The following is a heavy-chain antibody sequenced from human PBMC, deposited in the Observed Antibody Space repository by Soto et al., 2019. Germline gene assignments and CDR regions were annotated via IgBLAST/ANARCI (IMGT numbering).Heavy chain of an antibody. V-gene: IGHV3-23*01. D-gene: IGHD2-2*01. CDR3: AEDLCPGRTYGFFDY. CDR1: GFKFRDYS. Sequence: PGGSLRLSCTPSGFKFRDYSISWVRQAPGKGLEWVSAIHSSGVSTYYADSVQDRFTISRDNSKNTLFLQMNNLRAEDTAMYYCAEDLCPGRTYGFFDYWGLGTLLTVSS. CDR2: IHSSGVST. J-gene: IGHJ4*02.